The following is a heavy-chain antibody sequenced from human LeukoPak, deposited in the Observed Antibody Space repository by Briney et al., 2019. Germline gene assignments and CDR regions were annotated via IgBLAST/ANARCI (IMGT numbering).Heavy chain of an antibody. CDR3: AKGGKWDVTPFDY. V-gene: IGHV3-23*01. CDR1: GFTFTSYS. D-gene: IGHD1-26*01. CDR2: ISGGGGST. Sequence: GGSLRLSCAASGFTFTSYSMNWVCQAPGKGLEWASTISGGGGSTYYADSVKGRFTISRDNSKNTLYLQVNSLRAEDTAVYYCAKGGKWDVTPFDYWGQGTLVTVSS. J-gene: IGHJ4*02.